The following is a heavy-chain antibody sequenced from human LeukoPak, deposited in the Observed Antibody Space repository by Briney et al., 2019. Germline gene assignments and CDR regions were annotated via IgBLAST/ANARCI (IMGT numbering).Heavy chain of an antibody. CDR3: TRGGSVPATRSFDY. Sequence: GGSLRLSCSASGFTVSSDYMRWVRQAPGKGLAWLSVIYSGGTTYHADSVKGRFTISRDNSKNTVYLQMNSLRVEDTAMYYCTRGGSVPATRSFDYWGQGTLVTVSS. CDR1: GFTVSSDY. J-gene: IGHJ4*02. CDR2: IYSGGTT. D-gene: IGHD6-19*01. V-gene: IGHV3-66*01.